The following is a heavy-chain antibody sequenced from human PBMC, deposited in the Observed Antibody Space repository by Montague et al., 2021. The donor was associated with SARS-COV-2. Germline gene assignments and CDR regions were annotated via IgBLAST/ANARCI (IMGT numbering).Heavy chain of an antibody. CDR3: ARGRGTALFRRVYFGMDV. D-gene: IGHD1-1*01. V-gene: IGHV4-34*01. J-gene: IGHJ6*02. CDR2: INHSGST. Sequence: ETLSLTCAVYGGSFSGYYWSWIRQPPGKGLEWIGEINHSGSTNYNPSLKSRVTISVGTSKNQFSLKLSSVTAADTAVYYCARGRGTALFRRVYFGMDVWGQGTTVTVSS. CDR1: GGSFSGYY.